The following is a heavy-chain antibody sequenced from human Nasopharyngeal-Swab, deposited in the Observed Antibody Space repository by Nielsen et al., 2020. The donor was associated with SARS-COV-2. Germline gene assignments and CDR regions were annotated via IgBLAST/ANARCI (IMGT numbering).Heavy chain of an antibody. J-gene: IGHJ4*02. Sequence: GESLKISCAASGFTFSDYYMSWIRQAPGKGLEWVSYISSSGSTIYYADSVKGRFTISRDNAKNSLYLQMNSLRAEDTAVYYCARLDYYYGSGSYRYWGQGTLVTVSS. CDR1: GFTFSDYY. CDR2: ISSSGSTI. V-gene: IGHV3-11*04. CDR3: ARLDYYYGSGSYRY. D-gene: IGHD3-10*01.